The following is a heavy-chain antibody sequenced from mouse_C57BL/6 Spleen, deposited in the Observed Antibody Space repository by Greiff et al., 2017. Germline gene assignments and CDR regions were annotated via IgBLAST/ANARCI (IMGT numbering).Heavy chain of an antibody. CDR3: ARLYDYGAFAY. CDR2: IYPGDGDT. J-gene: IGHJ3*01. V-gene: IGHV1-80*01. D-gene: IGHD2-4*01. CDR1: GYAFSSYW. Sequence: QVQLQQSGAELVKPGASVKISCKASGYAFSSYWMNWVKQRPGKGLEWIGHIYPGDGDTNYNGKFKGKATLTADKSSSPAYMQLSSLTSEDSAVYFCARLYDYGAFAYWGQGTLVTVSA.